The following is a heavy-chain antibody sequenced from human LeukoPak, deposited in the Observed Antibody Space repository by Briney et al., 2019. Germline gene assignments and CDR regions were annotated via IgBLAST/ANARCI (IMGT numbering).Heavy chain of an antibody. CDR3: ARHYDLWSGYNY. J-gene: IGHJ4*02. CDR1: GGSINSNYW. V-gene: IGHV4-4*02. Sequence: SETLSLTCAVSGGSINSNYWWTWVRQSPGKGLEWIGEIYHTGSANSNLSLESRVTISRDRSKNQFSLMLRSVTAADTAVYYCARHYDLWSGYNYWGQGLLVAVSS. CDR2: IYHTGSA. D-gene: IGHD3-3*01.